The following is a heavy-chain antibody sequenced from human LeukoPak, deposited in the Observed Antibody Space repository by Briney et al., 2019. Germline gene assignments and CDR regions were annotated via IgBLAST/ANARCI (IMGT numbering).Heavy chain of an antibody. V-gene: IGHV6-1*01. D-gene: IGHD6-19*01. J-gene: IGHJ4*02. CDR2: TYYRSKWFI. Sequence: SQTLSLTCGISGDSASINSAAWNWIRQSPSRGLEWLGSTYYRSKWFINYAPSVKSRIIINPDTPKNQVSLQLNSVTPEDTAVYYCTRSDCSSGRCPGFDNWGQGTLVTVSS. CDR1: GDSASINSAA. CDR3: TRSDCSSGRCPGFDN.